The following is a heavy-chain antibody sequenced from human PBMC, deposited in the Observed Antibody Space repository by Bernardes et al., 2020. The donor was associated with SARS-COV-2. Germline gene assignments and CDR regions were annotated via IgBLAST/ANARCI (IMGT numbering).Heavy chain of an antibody. D-gene: IGHD3-22*01. CDR1: GFSISNYY. V-gene: IGHV3-53*01. CDR3: ARLHYYDNSGLDF. CDR2: LYRGGSV. J-gene: IGHJ4*02. Sequence: GGSLRLSCAVSGFSISNYYMSWLRQAPGKGLEWVSVLYRGGSVDYTESVRGRFTFSRDTSKNTLYLQMNSLRAEDTAVYYCARLHYYDNSGLDFWGQGTLVTVSS.